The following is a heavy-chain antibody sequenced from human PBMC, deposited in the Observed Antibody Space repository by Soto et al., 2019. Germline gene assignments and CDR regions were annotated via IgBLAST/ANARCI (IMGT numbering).Heavy chain of an antibody. Sequence: GGSLRLSCAASGFTFSDYYMSWIRQAPGKGLEWVSYISSSGSTIYYADSLKGRFTISRDNAKNSLYLQMNSLRAEDTAVYYCARDPRSNYWFDPWGQGTLVTVSS. CDR3: ARDPRSNYWFDP. D-gene: IGHD4-4*01. J-gene: IGHJ5*02. CDR2: ISSSGSTI. V-gene: IGHV3-11*01. CDR1: GFTFSDYY.